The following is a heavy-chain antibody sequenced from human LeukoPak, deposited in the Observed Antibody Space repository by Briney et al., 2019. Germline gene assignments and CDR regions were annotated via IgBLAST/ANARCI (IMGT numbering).Heavy chain of an antibody. CDR2: MTSDDKT. J-gene: IGHJ4*02. Sequence: GGSLRLSCAASGFAFSSYAMNWVRQAPGKGLEWVSTMTSDDKTYYADSVKGRFTISRDSSSNTLLLQMNSLRADDTAVYFCAKDRGDSSWSYFDYWGQGTLVTVSS. CDR1: GFAFSSYA. CDR3: AKDRGDSSWSYFDY. V-gene: IGHV3-23*01. D-gene: IGHD2-21*02.